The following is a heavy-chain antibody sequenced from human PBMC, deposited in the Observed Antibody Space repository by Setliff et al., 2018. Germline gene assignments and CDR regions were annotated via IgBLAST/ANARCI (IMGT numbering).Heavy chain of an antibody. CDR1: GFAFSTYR. J-gene: IGHJ6*02. D-gene: IGHD6-13*01. CDR2: IRSKAYGGTT. Sequence: GGSLRLSCAASGFAFSTYRMNWVRQAPGKGLEWVGFIRSKAYGGTTEYAASVKGRFTISRDDSKSIAYLQMNSLKTEDTAVYYCTRVGRQLVYYYYGMDVWGQGTTVTVSS. CDR3: TRVGRQLVYYYYGMDV. V-gene: IGHV3-49*04.